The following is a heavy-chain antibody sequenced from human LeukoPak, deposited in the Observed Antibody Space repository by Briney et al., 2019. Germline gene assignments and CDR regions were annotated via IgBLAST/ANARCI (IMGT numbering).Heavy chain of an antibody. CDR1: GYRFTNFW. Sequence: GGSLQISFQGSGYRFTNFWIGWVRPPPGKGLEWMGIIYPGDSDTRYSPSFQGQVTISADRSISTVYLQWSSLKASDTAMYYCARLRGDSSSLYWGQGTLVTVSS. V-gene: IGHV5-51*01. CDR3: ARLRGDSSSLY. CDR2: IYPGDSDT. J-gene: IGHJ4*02. D-gene: IGHD6-6*01.